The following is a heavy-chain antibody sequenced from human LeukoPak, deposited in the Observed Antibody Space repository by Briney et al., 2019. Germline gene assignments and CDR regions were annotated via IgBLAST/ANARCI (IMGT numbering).Heavy chain of an antibody. J-gene: IGHJ5*02. D-gene: IGHD3-10*01. V-gene: IGHV3-23*01. CDR1: GFTFSSYA. Sequence: GGSLRLSCAASGFTFSSYAMSWVRQAPGKGLEWVSAISGSGGSTYYADSVKGRFTISRDNSKNTLYLQMNSLRAEDTAVYYCSKDNQGSGSPHKPNWFDPWGQGTLVTVSS. CDR2: ISGSGGST. CDR3: SKDNQGSGSPHKPNWFDP.